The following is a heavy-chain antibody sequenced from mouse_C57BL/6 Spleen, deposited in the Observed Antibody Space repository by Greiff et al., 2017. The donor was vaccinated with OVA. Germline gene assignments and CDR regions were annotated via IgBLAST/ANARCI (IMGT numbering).Heavy chain of an antibody. Sequence: EVHLVESGGGLVQPGGSLSLSCAASGFTFTDYYMSWVRQPPGKALEWLGFIRNKANGYTTEYSASVKGRFTISRDNSQSILYLQMNALRAEDSATYYCARPYYDYDDYAMDYWGQGTSVTVSS. D-gene: IGHD2-4*01. CDR1: GFTFTDYY. CDR2: IRNKANGYTT. J-gene: IGHJ4*01. CDR3: ARPYYDYDDYAMDY. V-gene: IGHV7-3*01.